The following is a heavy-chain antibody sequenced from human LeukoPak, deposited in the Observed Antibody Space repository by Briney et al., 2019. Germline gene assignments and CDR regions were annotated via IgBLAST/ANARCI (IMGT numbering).Heavy chain of an antibody. J-gene: IGHJ5*02. CDR1: GYTFTDYY. CDR2: INPNSGDT. D-gene: IGHD2-2*01. CDR3: ARDASRTNFDP. V-gene: IGHV1-2*02. Sequence: ASVKVSCKASGYTFTDYYMHWVRQAPGQGLEWMGWINPNSGDTNYAQKFQGRLTMTRDTSISTAYMELNGLRSDDTAVYYCARDASRTNFDPWGQGTLVTVSS.